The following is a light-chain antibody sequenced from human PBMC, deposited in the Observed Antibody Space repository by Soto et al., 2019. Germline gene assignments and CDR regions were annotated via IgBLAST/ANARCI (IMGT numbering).Light chain of an antibody. J-gene: IGKJ1*01. CDR1: PSVTY. CDR3: HQYDFSPWT. V-gene: IGKV3-20*01. Sequence: EIVLTQSPRTLSLSPGERATLSRRASPSVTYLGWYQQKPGQAPRLLIYAVSIRAAGISDRFSGSGSGTDFTLTITRLEPEDSAMYYCHQYDFSPWTFGQGTRVEIK. CDR2: AVS.